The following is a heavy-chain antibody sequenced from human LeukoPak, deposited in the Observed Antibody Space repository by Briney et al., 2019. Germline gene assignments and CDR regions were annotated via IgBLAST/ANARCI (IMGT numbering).Heavy chain of an antibody. Sequence: ASVKVSCKASGYTFTSYGISWVRQAPGQGLEWMGWISAYNGNTNYAQKLQGRVTMTTDTSTSTAYMELRSLRSDDTAMYYCARNRYSSSSPWFDPWGQGTLVTVSS. D-gene: IGHD6-6*01. V-gene: IGHV1-18*01. CDR2: ISAYNGNT. J-gene: IGHJ5*02. CDR1: GYTFTSYG. CDR3: ARNRYSSSSPWFDP.